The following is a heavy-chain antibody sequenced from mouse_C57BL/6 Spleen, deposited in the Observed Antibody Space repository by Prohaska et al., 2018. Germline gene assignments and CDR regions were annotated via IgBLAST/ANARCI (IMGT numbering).Heavy chain of an antibody. CDR1: GYTFTDYY. CDR2: INPNNGGT. CDR3: ARRGYYFDY. J-gene: IGHJ2*01. Sequence: SCKASGYTFTDYYMNWVKQSHGKSLEWIGDINPNNGGTSYNQKFKGKATLTVDKSSSTAYMELRSLTSEDSAVYYCARRGYYFDYWGQGTTLTVSS. V-gene: IGHV1-26*01.